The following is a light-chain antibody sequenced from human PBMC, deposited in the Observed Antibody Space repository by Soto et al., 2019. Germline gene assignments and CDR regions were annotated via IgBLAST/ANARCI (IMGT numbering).Light chain of an antibody. CDR2: GAS. J-gene: IGKJ5*01. Sequence: EILMTQSPSTLSLSPGERATLSCRASRDVSNNLAWYQQKPGRAPRLLLYGASNRANGIPARFSGSGSGTEFILTISSLQSEDFAVYYWQQYNDWPPAITFGQGTRLEIK. V-gene: IGKV3-15*01. CDR1: RDVSNN. CDR3: QQYNDWPPAIT.